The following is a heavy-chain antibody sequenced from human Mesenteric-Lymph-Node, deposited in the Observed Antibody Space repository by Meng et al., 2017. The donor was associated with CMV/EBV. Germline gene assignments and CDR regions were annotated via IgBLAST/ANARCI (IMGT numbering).Heavy chain of an antibody. D-gene: IGHD6-13*01. V-gene: IGHV4-34*01. Sequence: GPLRLSCAVYGGSFSGYYWSWIRQPPGKGLEWIGEINHSGSTNYNPSLKSRVTISVDTSKNQFSLKLSSVTAADTAVYYCARATDYSSSWYTLDYWGQGTLVTVSS. J-gene: IGHJ4*02. CDR1: GGSFSGYY. CDR2: INHSGST. CDR3: ARATDYSSSWYTLDY.